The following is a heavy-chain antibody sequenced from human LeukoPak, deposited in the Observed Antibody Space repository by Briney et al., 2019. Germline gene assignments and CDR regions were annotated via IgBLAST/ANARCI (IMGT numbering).Heavy chain of an antibody. V-gene: IGHV3-23*01. J-gene: IGHJ4*02. CDR2: VSGSGRNT. D-gene: IGHD1-14*01. CDR3: AKDASGHFDY. CDR1: XFSXYA. Sequence: XFSXYAMTWVRQXPGKGLEWVSSVSGSGRNTFYPDSVEGRFTISRDNSKNTLYLQMNSLRAEDTAVYYCAKDASGHFDYWGQGTLVTVSS.